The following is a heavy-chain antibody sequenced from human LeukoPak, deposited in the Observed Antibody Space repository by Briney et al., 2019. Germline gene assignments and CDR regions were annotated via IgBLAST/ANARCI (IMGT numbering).Heavy chain of an antibody. CDR3: ATDRGWRTSGYYLYYFEY. Sequence: GGSLRLSCAASGFIFTAYFMSWVRQAPGKGPEWVASIKHDGSEKYYVDSVRGRFTISRDNTKNLLYLQMSSLRAEDTAVYYCATDRGWRTSGYYLYYFEYWGQGTLVTFSS. CDR1: GFIFTAYF. J-gene: IGHJ4*02. V-gene: IGHV3-7*01. D-gene: IGHD3-3*01. CDR2: IKHDGSEK.